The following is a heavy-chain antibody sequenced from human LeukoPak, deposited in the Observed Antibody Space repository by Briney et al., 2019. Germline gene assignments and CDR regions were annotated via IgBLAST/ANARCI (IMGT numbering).Heavy chain of an antibody. CDR3: ARDKAFHAFDI. V-gene: IGHV3-7*03. D-gene: IGHD2-21*01. CDR1: GFTFSHYC. Sequence: GGPLSLSCGAWGFTFSHYCVTWVRRSPGRGVVGLANIDLDGYKIVHLVSVRGLFILSRDTVKNSLYLQIISLRAEDTGVYYCARDKAFHAFDIWGQGTMVTVSS. J-gene: IGHJ3*02. CDR2: IDLDGYKI.